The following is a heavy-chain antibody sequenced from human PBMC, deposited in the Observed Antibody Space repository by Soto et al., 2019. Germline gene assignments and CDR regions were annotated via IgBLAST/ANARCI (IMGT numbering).Heavy chain of an antibody. CDR1: GFTFSTYA. J-gene: IGHJ6*03. CDR3: ARDRNIAARPQYYYYMDV. CDR2: ISSGGINT. Sequence: PGGSLRLSCAASGFTFSTYAMIWVRQAPGKGLEGVSSISSGGINTYYADSVKGRFTISRDNAKNTLYLQMNSLRAEDTAVYYWARDRNIAARPQYYYYMDVWGKGTTVTVSS. V-gene: IGHV3-23*01. D-gene: IGHD6-6*01.